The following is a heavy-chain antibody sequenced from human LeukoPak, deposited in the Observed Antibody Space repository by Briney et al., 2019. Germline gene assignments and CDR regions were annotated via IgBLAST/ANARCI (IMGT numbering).Heavy chain of an antibody. J-gene: IGHJ4*02. CDR2: INHSGST. V-gene: IGHV4-34*01. CDR3: ARVPFDYGDPVFDY. CDR1: GGSSSGYY. Sequence: SETLSLTCAVYGGSSSGYYWSWIRQPPGKGLEWIGEINHSGSTNYNPSLKSRVTISVDTSKNQFSLKLSSVTAADTAVYYCARVPFDYGDPVFDYWGQGTLVTVSS. D-gene: IGHD4-17*01.